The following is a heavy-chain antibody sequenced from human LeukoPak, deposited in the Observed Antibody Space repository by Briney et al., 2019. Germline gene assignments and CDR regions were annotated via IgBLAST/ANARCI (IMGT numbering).Heavy chain of an antibody. Sequence: ASVKVSCKAPGYTFTSYAMHWVRQAPGQRLEWMGWINAGNGNTKYSQEFQGRVTITRDTSASTAYMELSSLRSEDMAVYYCARAYSSSWYYFDYWGQGTLVTVSS. CDR1: GYTFTSYA. CDR2: INAGNGNT. CDR3: ARAYSSSWYYFDY. D-gene: IGHD6-13*01. J-gene: IGHJ4*02. V-gene: IGHV1-3*03.